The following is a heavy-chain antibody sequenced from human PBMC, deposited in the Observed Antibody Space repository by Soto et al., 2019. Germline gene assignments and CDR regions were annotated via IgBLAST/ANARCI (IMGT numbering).Heavy chain of an antibody. J-gene: IGHJ6*02. CDR2: ISGSGGST. Sequence: EVELLESGGGLVQPGGSLRLSCAVSGFSFSSYGMSWVRQAPEKGLEWVSAISGSGGSTYYADSVKGRFTISRDNSKNTLYLQMNSLRAEDTAVYYCAKYIVVGANYGWDVWGQGTTVTVSS. CDR1: GFSFSSYG. CDR3: AKYIVVGANYGWDV. D-gene: IGHD2-21*01. V-gene: IGHV3-23*01.